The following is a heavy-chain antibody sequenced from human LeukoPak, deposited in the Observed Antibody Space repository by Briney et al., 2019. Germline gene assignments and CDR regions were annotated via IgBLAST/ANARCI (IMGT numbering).Heavy chain of an antibody. J-gene: IGHJ4*02. CDR2: ISSRGTTI. CDR1: GLTFSNYE. D-gene: IGHD3-10*01. Sequence: SGGSLRLSCAASGLTFSNYEMIWVRQAPGKGLEWVSYISSRGTTIYYADSVKGRFTISRDNAKNSLYLQMNSLRAEDTAIYYCATKRAVRGDYWGQGTLVTVSS. CDR3: ATKRAVRGDY. V-gene: IGHV3-48*03.